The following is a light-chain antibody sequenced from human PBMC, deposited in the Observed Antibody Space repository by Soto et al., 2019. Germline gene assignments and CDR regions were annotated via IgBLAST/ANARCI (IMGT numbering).Light chain of an antibody. CDR1: SSDVGGYDY. CDR3: CSYAGKSTYTWV. J-gene: IGLJ3*02. V-gene: IGLV2-11*01. Sequence: QSVLTQPRSVSGSPERSVTISCTGTSSDVGGYDYVSWYQQHPGKAPKLLIYDVNKRPSGVPDRFSGSKSGNTASLTVSGVQAEDEADYYCCSYAGKSTYTWVFGGGTKVTV. CDR2: DVN.